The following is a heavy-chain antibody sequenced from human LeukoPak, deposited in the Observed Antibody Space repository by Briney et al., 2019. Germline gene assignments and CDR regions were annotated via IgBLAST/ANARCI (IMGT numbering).Heavy chain of an antibody. V-gene: IGHV4-38-2*02. J-gene: IGHJ4*02. Sequence: SETLSLTCTVSGYSLSSGYYWGWLRQPPGKGREWMGSIYHSGSTYYNPSLKSQVTISVDTSKNQFSLKLSSVTAADTAVYYCARRRSSGWRKDFDYWGQGTLVTVSS. CDR3: ARRRSSGWRKDFDY. D-gene: IGHD6-19*01. CDR1: GYSLSSGYY. CDR2: IYHSGST.